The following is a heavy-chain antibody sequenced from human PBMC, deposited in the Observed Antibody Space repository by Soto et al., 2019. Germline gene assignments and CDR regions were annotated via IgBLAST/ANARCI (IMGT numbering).Heavy chain of an antibody. CDR3: ARDFTGWPPDGVDS. Sequence: QVHLVQSGAEGKMPGASVKVSCKASGFTFTSYAFTWVRQAPGQGLEWMGWISAYNGNTNYARNFRGRVTMTTDSTTITVYMELGSLTSDDTAVYFCARDFTGWPPDGVDSWGQGTLVSVSA. CDR1: GFTFTSYA. J-gene: IGHJ4*02. CDR2: ISAYNGNT. V-gene: IGHV1-18*01. D-gene: IGHD3-16*01.